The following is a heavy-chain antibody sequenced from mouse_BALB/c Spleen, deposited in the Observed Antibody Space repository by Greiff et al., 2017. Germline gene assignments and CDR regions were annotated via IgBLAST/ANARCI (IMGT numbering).Heavy chain of an antibody. V-gene: IGHV2-9*02. D-gene: IGHD1-2*01. CDR3: ARVGITTASWFAY. CDR2: IWAGGST. CDR1: GFSLTSYG. J-gene: IGHJ3*01. Sequence: VQLVESGPGLVAPSQCLSITCTVSGFSLTSYGVHWVRQPPGKGLEWLGVIWAGGSTNYNSALMSRLSISKDNSKSQVFLKMNSLQTDDTAMYYCARVGITTASWFAYWGQGTLVTVSA.